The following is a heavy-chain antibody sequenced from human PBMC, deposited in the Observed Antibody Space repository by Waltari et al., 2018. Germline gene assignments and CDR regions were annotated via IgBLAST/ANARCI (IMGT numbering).Heavy chain of an antibody. CDR1: GGSISSYY. D-gene: IGHD4-4*01. CDR2: IYYSGST. Sequence: QVQLQESGPGLVKPSATLSLTCTVSGGSISSYYWSWIRQPPGKGLEWIGYIYYSGSTNYNPSLKSRVTISVDTSKNQFSLKLSSVTAADTAVYYCAGVPTGYYFDYWGQGTLVTVSS. V-gene: IGHV4-59*01. CDR3: AGVPTGYYFDY. J-gene: IGHJ4*02.